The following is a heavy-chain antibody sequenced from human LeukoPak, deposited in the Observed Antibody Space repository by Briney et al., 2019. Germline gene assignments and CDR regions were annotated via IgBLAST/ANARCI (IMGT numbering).Heavy chain of an antibody. CDR1: GGSISSYY. CDR3: ARPSSSSWYGGFDY. J-gene: IGHJ4*02. CDR2: IYYSGST. Sequence: PSETLSLTCTVSGGSISSYYWSWIRQPPGKGLEWIGYIYYSGSTNYNPSLKSRVTISVDTSKNQFSLKLSSVTAADTAVYYCARPSSSSWYGGFDYWGQGTLVTVSS. V-gene: IGHV4-59*01. D-gene: IGHD6-13*01.